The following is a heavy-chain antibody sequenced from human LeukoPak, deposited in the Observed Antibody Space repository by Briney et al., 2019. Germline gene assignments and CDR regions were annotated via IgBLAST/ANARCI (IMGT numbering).Heavy chain of an antibody. V-gene: IGHV3-21*01. CDR2: ISTSSSYI. Sequence: GGSLRLSCAASGFSFSTYTMNWVRQASGRGLEWVSSISTSSSYIYYADSLKGRFTISRDNAKNSLYLQMNSLRAEDAAVYYCATEGAPEAAFDIWGQGTMVTVSS. J-gene: IGHJ3*02. CDR3: ATEGAPEAAFDI. CDR1: GFSFSTYT. D-gene: IGHD7-27*01.